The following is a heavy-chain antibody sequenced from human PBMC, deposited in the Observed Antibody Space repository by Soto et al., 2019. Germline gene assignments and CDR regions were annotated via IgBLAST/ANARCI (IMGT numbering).Heavy chain of an antibody. CDR1: GFSLTTDRVG. CDR2: IYWDDSK. V-gene: IGHV2-5*02. CDR3: THAYGGRSLY. Sequence: QITLKESGPTLVKPTQPLTLTCTFSGFSLTTDRVGVGWIRQPPGEALEWLAVIYWDDSKTYRPSLESRLTITKDTSNNQVALTMTNMDSLDTATYYCTHAYGGRSLYWGQGTLVTVSS. J-gene: IGHJ4*02. D-gene: IGHD1-26*01.